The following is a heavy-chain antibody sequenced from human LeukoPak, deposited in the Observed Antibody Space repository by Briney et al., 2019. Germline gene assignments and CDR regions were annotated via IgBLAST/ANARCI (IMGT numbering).Heavy chain of an antibody. CDR1: GFTFDTFG. V-gene: IGHV3-33*07. CDR2: IWHDGSNK. CDR3: AKAEGYDILTGLDY. D-gene: IGHD3-9*01. Sequence: PGGSLRLSCLASGFTFDTFGMYWARQAPGKGLEWVAVIWHDGSNKYYTDSVKGRFTISRDNSKNTLYLQMNSLRTEDTAVYYCAKAEGYDILTGLDYWGQGTLVTVSS. J-gene: IGHJ4*02.